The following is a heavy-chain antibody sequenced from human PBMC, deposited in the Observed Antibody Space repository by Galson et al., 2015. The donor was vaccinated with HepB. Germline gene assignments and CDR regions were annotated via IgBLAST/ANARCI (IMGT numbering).Heavy chain of an antibody. CDR2: INPNSGVT. CDR3: ARDKCSGGSCYFDY. Sequence: SVKVSCKASGYTFTGYYMHWVRQAPGQGLEWMGWINPNSGVTNYAERFQGRVTLTRDTSISTAYMELSRLRSDDTAVYYCARDKCSGGSCYFDYWGQGTLVTVSS. J-gene: IGHJ4*02. D-gene: IGHD2-15*01. CDR1: GYTFTGYY. V-gene: IGHV1-2*02.